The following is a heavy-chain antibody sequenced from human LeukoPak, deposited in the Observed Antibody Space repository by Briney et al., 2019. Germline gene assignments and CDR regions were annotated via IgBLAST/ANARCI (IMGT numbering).Heavy chain of an antibody. J-gene: IGHJ4*02. CDR1: GGXFSNYS. CDR3: ARSLYTCGWSLYYFDY. V-gene: IGHV1-69*02. CDR2: VIPLLGIA. D-gene: IGHD6-19*01. Sequence: SVKVSCKASGGXFSNYSISWVRQAPGQGLKWMGRVIPLLGIAHYAQKFQGRVTITADKSTSTAYMELSSLRSEDTAVYYCARSLYTCGWSLYYFDYWGQGTLVTVSS.